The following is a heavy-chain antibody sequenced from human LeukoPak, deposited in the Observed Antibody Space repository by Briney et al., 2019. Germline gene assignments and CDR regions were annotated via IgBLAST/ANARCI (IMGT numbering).Heavy chain of an antibody. CDR3: AKDEGSGPLRLTKPDY. D-gene: IGHD2-15*01. J-gene: IGHJ4*02. CDR2: IRYDGSNK. V-gene: IGHV3-30*02. Sequence: GGSLRLSCAASGFTFSSYGMHWVRQAPGKGLEWVAFIRYDGSNKYYADSVKGRFTISRDNSKNTLYLQMNSLRAEDTAVYYCAKDEGSGPLRLTKPDYWGQGTLVTVSS. CDR1: GFTFSSYG.